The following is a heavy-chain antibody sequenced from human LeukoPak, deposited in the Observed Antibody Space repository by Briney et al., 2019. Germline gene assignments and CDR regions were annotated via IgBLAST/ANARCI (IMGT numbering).Heavy chain of an antibody. D-gene: IGHD2-2*01. V-gene: IGHV4-34*01. CDR1: GGSFSGYY. J-gene: IGHJ4*02. Sequence: SETLSLTCAVYGGSFSGYYWSWLRQPPGKGLEWIGEINHSGSTNYNPSLKSRVTISVDTSKNQFSLKLSSVTAADTAVYYCARGLGSYCSSTSCAPFDYWGQGTLVTVSS. CDR3: ARGLGSYCSSTSCAPFDY. CDR2: INHSGST.